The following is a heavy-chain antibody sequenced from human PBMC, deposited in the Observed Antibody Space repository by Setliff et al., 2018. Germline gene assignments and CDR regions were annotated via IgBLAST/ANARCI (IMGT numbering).Heavy chain of an antibody. D-gene: IGHD3-3*01. CDR2: VYYSGRT. CDR1: GGSISSSSYY. Sequence: SETLSLTCTVSGGSISSSSYYWGWIRPPPGKGLEWIGSVYYSGRTYYNPSLKSRVTISVDTSKNQFSLKLSSVTAADTAVYYCARGGKILEWLYAHDYWGQGTLVTVSS. V-gene: IGHV4-39*07. J-gene: IGHJ4*02. CDR3: ARGGKILEWLYAHDY.